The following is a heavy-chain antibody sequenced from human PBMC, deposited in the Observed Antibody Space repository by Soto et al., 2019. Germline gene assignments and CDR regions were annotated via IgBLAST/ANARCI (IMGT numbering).Heavy chain of an antibody. D-gene: IGHD2-21*01. CDR2: ISSSSSYI. J-gene: IGHJ6*02. Sequence: PGGSLRLSCAASGFTFSSYSMNWVRQAPGKGLEWVSSISSSSSYIYYADSVKGRFTISRDNAKNSLYLQMNSLRAEDTAVYYCARDRFRLRLTYYYYGMDVWGQGTTVTVSS. CDR3: ARDRFRLRLTYYYYGMDV. V-gene: IGHV3-21*01. CDR1: GFTFSSYS.